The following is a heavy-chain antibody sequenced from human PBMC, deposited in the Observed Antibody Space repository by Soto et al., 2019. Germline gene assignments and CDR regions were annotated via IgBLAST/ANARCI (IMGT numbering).Heavy chain of an antibody. D-gene: IGHD3-22*01. CDR2: ITPIFGTA. CDR3: ARVRYYDSKAGFDI. Sequence: ASVKVSCKASGGTFSSYAISWVRQAPGQGLEWMGGITPIFGTANYAQKFQGRVTITADKSTSTAYMELSSLRSEDTAVYYCARVRYYDSKAGFDIWGQGTMVTVSS. J-gene: IGHJ3*02. V-gene: IGHV1-69*06. CDR1: GGTFSSYA.